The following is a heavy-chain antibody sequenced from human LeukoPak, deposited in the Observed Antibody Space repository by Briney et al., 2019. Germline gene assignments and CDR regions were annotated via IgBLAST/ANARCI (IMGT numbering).Heavy chain of an antibody. Sequence: GGSLRLSCAASGFTFSSYSMNWVRQAPGKGLEWVSSISSSSSYIYYADSVKGRFTISRDNAKNSLYLQMNSLRAEDTAVYYCARDDDYGDYDDFDIWGQGTMVTVSS. J-gene: IGHJ3*02. D-gene: IGHD4-17*01. CDR1: GFTFSSYS. CDR3: ARDDDYGDYDDFDI. CDR2: ISSSSSYI. V-gene: IGHV3-21*01.